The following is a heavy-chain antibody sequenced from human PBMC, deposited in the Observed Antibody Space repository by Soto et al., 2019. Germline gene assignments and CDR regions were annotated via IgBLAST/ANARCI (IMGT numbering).Heavy chain of an antibody. V-gene: IGHV1-18*01. Sequence: ASVKVFCKTSGYTFSNYGITWVRQAPGQPLEWLGWISLYSDGTNYAQKFQGRVSMTTDTSTTTAYMELRSLRSDDTAVYYCARVVPGAEAWFGPWGQGTLVTVSS. CDR3: ARVVPGAEAWFGP. J-gene: IGHJ5*02. CDR1: GYTFSNYG. CDR2: ISLYSDGT. D-gene: IGHD2-2*01.